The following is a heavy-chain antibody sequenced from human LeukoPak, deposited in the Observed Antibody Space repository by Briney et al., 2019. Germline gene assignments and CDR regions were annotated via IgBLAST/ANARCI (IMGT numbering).Heavy chain of an antibody. V-gene: IGHV3-30*02. D-gene: IGHD2-8*01. CDR3: ARNEEMGYYYMDV. Sequence: PGVSLRLSCAASGFTFISYGMLCLRQAPGKGLEGVTFIRYDGSNKYYADSVKGRFIISRDNSKNTLYLQMNSLRAEDTAVYYCARNEEMGYYYMDVWGKGTTVTISS. CDR1: GFTFISYG. CDR2: IRYDGSNK. J-gene: IGHJ6*03.